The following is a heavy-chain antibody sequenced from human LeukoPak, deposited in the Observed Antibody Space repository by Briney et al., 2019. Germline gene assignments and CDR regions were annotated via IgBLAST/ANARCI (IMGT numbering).Heavy chain of an antibody. D-gene: IGHD6-25*01. CDR3: AKAAASGPYYGMDV. CDR1: GFTFSSYA. Sequence: GGSLRLSCAASGFTFSSYARSWVRQAPGKGLEWVSAISGSGGSTYYADSVKGRFTISRDNSKNTLYLQMNSLRAEDTAVYYCAKAAASGPYYGMDVWGQGTTVTVSS. V-gene: IGHV3-23*01. CDR2: ISGSGGST. J-gene: IGHJ6*02.